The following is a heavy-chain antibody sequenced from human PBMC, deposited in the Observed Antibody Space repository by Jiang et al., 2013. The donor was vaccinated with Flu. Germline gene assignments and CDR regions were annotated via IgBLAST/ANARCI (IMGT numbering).Heavy chain of an antibody. CDR2: ISYGGTN. CDR1: GGSISGGVDS. Sequence: GSGLVKPSQTMSLTCTVSGGSISGGVDSWTWIRQRPGQGLEWIGSISYGGTNSYTPSLKSRLSVSLDTYDNRVSLRLDSVTAADTAVYFCARNTRVRGLMAAHHPMDVWGEGTRVTVSS. CDR3: ARNTRVRGLMAAHHPMDV. J-gene: IGHJ6*03. V-gene: IGHV4-31*03. D-gene: IGHD3-10*01.